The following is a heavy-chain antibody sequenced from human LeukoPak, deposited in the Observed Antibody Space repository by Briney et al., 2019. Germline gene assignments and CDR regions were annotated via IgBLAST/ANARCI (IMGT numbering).Heavy chain of an antibody. CDR2: INHSGST. J-gene: IGHJ5*02. CDR1: GGSFSGYY. D-gene: IGHD6-13*01. Sequence: PSETLSLTCAVYGGSFSGYYWSWIRQLPGKGLEWIGEINHSGSTNYNPSLRSRVTISVDTSKNQFSLKLSSVTAADTAVYCCARVGASSSWYNWFGPWGQGTLVTVSS. V-gene: IGHV4-34*01. CDR3: ARVGASSSWYNWFGP.